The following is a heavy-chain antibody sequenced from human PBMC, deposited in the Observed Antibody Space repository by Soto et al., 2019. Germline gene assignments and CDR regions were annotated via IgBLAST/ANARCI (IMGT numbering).Heavy chain of an antibody. CDR2: INPNSGGT. J-gene: IGHJ4*02. Sequence: ASVKVTCKACGYTFTGYYMHWVRQAPGQGLEWMGWINPNSGGTNYAQKFQGWVTMTRDTSISTAYMELSRLRSDDTAVYYCARSSSSAAMDYWGQGTLVTVSS. CDR1: GYTFTGYY. V-gene: IGHV1-2*04. D-gene: IGHD6-6*01. CDR3: ARSSSSAAMDY.